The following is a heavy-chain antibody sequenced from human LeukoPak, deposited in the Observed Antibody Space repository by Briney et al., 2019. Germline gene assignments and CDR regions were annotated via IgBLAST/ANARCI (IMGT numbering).Heavy chain of an antibody. J-gene: IGHJ6*02. CDR3: ARGKWELPHMAHYYYYGMDV. V-gene: IGHV4-4*07. Sequence: SETLSLTCTVSGGSISSYYWSWIRQPAGKGLEWIGRIYTSGSTNYNPSLKSRVTMSVDTSKNQFSLKLSSVTAADTAVYYCARGKWELPHMAHYYYYGMDVWGQGTTVTVSS. CDR2: IYTSGST. CDR1: GGSISSYY. D-gene: IGHD1-26*01.